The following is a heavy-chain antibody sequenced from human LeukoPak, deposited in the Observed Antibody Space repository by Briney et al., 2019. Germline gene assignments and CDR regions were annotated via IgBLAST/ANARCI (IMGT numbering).Heavy chain of an antibody. CDR2: INPNSGST. CDR1: GYTFTSHY. D-gene: IGHD2-2*01. J-gene: IGHJ6*03. V-gene: IGHV1-46*01. Sequence: ASVKVSCKASGYTFTSHYMHWVRQAPGQGLEWMGIINPNSGSTSYAQKFQGRVTMTRDTSTSTVYMELSSLRSEDTAVYYCARESCSSISCYARGHNMDVWGKGTTITVSS. CDR3: ARESCSSISCYARGHNMDV.